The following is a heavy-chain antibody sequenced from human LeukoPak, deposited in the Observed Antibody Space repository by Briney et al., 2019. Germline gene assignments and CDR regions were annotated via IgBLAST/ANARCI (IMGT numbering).Heavy chain of an antibody. J-gene: IGHJ3*02. V-gene: IGHV1-69*05. CDR2: IIPIFGTA. CDR3: ATGGGPLDYYDSSGYYPKDDAFDI. Sequence: SLTVSCKASGHTFSSYAISWVRQAPGQGLEWMGRIIPIFGTANYAQKFQGRVTITTDESTSTAYLELSSLRSEDTAVYYCATGGGPLDYYDSSGYYPKDDAFDIWGQGTMVTVSS. CDR1: GHTFSSYA. D-gene: IGHD3-22*01.